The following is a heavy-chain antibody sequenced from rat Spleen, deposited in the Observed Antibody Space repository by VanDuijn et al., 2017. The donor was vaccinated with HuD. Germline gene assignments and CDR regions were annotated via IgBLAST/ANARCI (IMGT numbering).Heavy chain of an antibody. Sequence: EVQLVESGGGLVQPGRSMKLSCAASGFTFSNYDMAWVRQAPTKGLEWVASISYDGSSTYYRDSVKGRFTISRDNAKSTLYLQMDSLRSEDTATYYCTTEPLNGGYSLYVMDAWGQGASVTVSS. V-gene: IGHV5-20*01. D-gene: IGHD1-11*01. CDR3: TTEPLNGGYSLYVMDA. J-gene: IGHJ4*01. CDR2: ISYDGSST. CDR1: GFTFSNYD.